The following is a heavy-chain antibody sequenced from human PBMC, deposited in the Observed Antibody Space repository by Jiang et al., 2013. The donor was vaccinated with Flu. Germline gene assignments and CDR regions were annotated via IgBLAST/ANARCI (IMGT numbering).Heavy chain of an antibody. J-gene: IGHJ6*02. CDR3: ARDQYRGXFYYGSDIYYGIDV. D-gene: IGHD3-10*01. V-gene: IGHV1-46*01. CDR1: GYTFTSYY. Sequence: VQLVESGAEVKKPGASVKVSCKASGYTFTSYYMHWVRQAPGQGLEWMGIINPSGGSTSYAQKFQGRVTMTRDTSTSTVYMELSSLRSEDTAVYYCARDQYRGXFYYGSDIYYGIDVWGQGTTVTVSS. CDR2: INPSGGST.